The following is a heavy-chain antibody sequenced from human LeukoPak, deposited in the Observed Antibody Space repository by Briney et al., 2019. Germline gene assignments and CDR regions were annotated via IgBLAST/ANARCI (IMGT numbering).Heavy chain of an antibody. V-gene: IGHV4-34*01. CDR1: GGSFSGYY. Sequence: SETLSLTCAVYGGSFSGYYWSWIRQPPGKGLEWIGEINHSGSTNYNPSLKSRVTISVDTSKNQFSLKLSSVTAADTAVYYCARGGGIAARLRPWGQGTLVTVSS. CDR3: ARGGGIAARLRP. J-gene: IGHJ5*02. CDR2: INHSGST. D-gene: IGHD6-6*01.